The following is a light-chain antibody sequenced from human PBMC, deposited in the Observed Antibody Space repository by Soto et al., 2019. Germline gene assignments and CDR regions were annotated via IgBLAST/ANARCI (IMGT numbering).Light chain of an antibody. Sequence: AIRMTQSPSSLSASTGDRVTITCRASQGISSYLAWYQQKPGKAPKLLIYAASTLQSGVPSRFSGSGFGTDFTLTISCLQSEDFATYYCQQYYHYRTFGQGTKVDI. CDR1: QGISSY. CDR2: AAS. J-gene: IGKJ1*01. V-gene: IGKV1-8*01. CDR3: QQYYHYRT.